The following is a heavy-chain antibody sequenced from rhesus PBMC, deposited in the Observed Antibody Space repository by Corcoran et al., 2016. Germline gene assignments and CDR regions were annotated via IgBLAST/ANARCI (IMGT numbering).Heavy chain of an antibody. CDR1: GGSVSSSNW. J-gene: IGHJ4*01. D-gene: IGHD3-3*01. V-gene: IGHV4-65*01. Sequence: QVQLQESGPGLVKPSETLSLTCAVSGGSVSSSNWWSWIRQPPGKGLEWIGYISGSSGSTYYNPSLKSRVTISTDTSKNQFSLKLSSVTAADTAVYYCARFTIFGLAPIWGQGVLVPVSS. CDR2: ISGSSGST. CDR3: ARFTIFGLAPI.